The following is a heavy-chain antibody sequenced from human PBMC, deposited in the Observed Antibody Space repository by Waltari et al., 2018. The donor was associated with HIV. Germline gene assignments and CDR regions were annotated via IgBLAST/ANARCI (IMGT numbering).Heavy chain of an antibody. CDR2: IRSNAYGGAT. V-gene: IGHV3-49*03. CDR1: GFIIGDYP. CDR3: AREISYYDSSGYPDY. D-gene: IGHD3-22*01. Sequence: TASGFIIGDYPMSWFRRAPGKGLEWVSFIRSNAYGGATEYAASVKGRFTFSRDDSKNIAYLQMNSLKTEDTAVYYCAREISYYDSSGYPDYWGQGTLVTVSS. J-gene: IGHJ4*02.